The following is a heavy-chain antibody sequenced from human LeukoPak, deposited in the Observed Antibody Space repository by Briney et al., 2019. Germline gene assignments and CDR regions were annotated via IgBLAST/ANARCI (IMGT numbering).Heavy chain of an antibody. CDR3: ARQGGSTSSYFDY. CDR1: GYIFATYW. CDR2: IYPGDSDT. V-gene: IGHV5-51*01. D-gene: IGHD6-6*01. J-gene: IGHJ4*02. Sequence: GESLKISCKDSGYIFATYWIGWVRQMPGKGLEWMGIIYPGDSDTRYSPSFQGQVTISADKSITTAYLQWSSLKASDSAMYYCARQGGSTSSYFDYWGQGTLVTVSS.